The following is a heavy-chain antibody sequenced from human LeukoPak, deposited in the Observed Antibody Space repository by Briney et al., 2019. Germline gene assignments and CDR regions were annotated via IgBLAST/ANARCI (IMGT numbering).Heavy chain of an antibody. CDR3: ATLHDYGDTSGY. CDR2: IYSGGST. Sequence: GGSLRLSCAASGFTVSSNYMSWVRQAPGKGLEWVSVIYSGGSTYYADSVKGRFTISRDNSKNTLYLQMNSLRAEGTAVYYCATLHDYGDTSGYWGRGTLVTVSS. V-gene: IGHV3-53*01. CDR1: GFTVSSNY. J-gene: IGHJ4*02. D-gene: IGHD4-17*01.